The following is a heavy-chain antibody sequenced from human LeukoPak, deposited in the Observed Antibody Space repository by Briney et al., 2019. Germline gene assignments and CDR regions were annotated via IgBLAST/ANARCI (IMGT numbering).Heavy chain of an antibody. CDR1: GFTFSNYA. CDR3: ATDREGDPSAYYLV. D-gene: IGHD3-22*01. V-gene: IGHV3-23*01. CDR2: ISGSTENT. Sequence: GGSLRLSCATSGFTFSNYAMSWVRQAPGKGLEWVSTISGSTENTYYADSVKGRFTISRDNSKNTLFLQMNSLRAEDSAVYYCATDREGDPSAYYLVGGQGTLITVSS. J-gene: IGHJ4*02.